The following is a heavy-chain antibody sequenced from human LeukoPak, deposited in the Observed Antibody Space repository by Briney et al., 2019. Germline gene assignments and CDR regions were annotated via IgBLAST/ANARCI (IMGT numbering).Heavy chain of an antibody. CDR1: GGTFSSYA. V-gene: IGHV1-69*04. CDR2: IIPIFGIA. D-gene: IGHD2-2*01. CDR3: AGDEVRGLGYCSSSSCPWDY. Sequence: SVKVSCKASGGTFSSYAISWVRQAPGQGLEWMGRIIPIFGIANYAQKFQGRVTITADKSTSTAYMELSSLRSEDTAVYYCAGDEVRGLGYCSSSSCPWDYWGQGTLVTVSS. J-gene: IGHJ4*02.